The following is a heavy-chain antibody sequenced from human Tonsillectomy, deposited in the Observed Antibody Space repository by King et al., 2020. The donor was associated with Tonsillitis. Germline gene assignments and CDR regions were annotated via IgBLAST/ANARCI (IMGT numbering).Heavy chain of an antibody. V-gene: IGHV3-33*05. CDR3: ARGSGYDSGDF. J-gene: IGHJ4*02. CDR2: ISHDGTFK. CDR1: GFAFGSYG. Sequence: VQLVESGGGVVQPERSLRLACAASGFAFGSYGMHWVRQAPGKGLEWVSFISHDGTFKFYSDSVRGRFTVSRDKSKNTLYLQMNSLKANDTAVYYCARGSGYDSGDFWGQGTLVTVSS. D-gene: IGHD5-12*01.